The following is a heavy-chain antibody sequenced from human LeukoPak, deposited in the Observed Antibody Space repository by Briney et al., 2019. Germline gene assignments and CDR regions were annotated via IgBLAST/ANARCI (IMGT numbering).Heavy chain of an antibody. CDR3: ARASGTNGDYVQIDY. V-gene: IGHV3-74*01. D-gene: IGHD2-21*01. CDR1: VFTFSNYW. J-gene: IGHJ4*02. CDR2: INSDGTT. Sequence: PGGSLRLSCAVSVFTFSNYWMLWVRQAPGKGLVCGSRINSDGTTPYADSVKGRCTISRDNAKNTLYLQMNSLRAEDTAVYYCARASGTNGDYVQIDYWGQGTLVTVSS.